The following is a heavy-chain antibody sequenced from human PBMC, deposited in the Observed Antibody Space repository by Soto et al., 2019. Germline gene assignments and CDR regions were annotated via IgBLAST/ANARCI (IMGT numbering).Heavy chain of an antibody. CDR3: ARDRPARASGYPLSPPYYYYVMDV. Sequence: ETLSLTCTVSGGSISSYCWSWIRQPPGKGMEWTGYIYYNGSTNYNPSLKSRVTISVDTSKNQFSLKLSSVTAADTAVYYCARDRPARASGYPLSPPYYYYVMDVWGQGTTVTVSS. V-gene: IGHV4-59*01. CDR2: IYYNGST. J-gene: IGHJ6*02. CDR1: GGSISSYC. D-gene: IGHD5-12*01.